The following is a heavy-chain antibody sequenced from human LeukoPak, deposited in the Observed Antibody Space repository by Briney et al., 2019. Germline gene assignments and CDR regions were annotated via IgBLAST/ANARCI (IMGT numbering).Heavy chain of an antibody. CDR3: AKNSGSPNYFDY. Sequence: PGGSLRLSCAASGFTFSSYGMHWVRQAPGKGLEWVAVISYDGSNKYYADSVKGRFTISRDNSKNTLYLQMNSLRAEDTAVYYCAKNSGSPNYFDYWGQGTLVTVSS. CDR2: ISYDGSNK. V-gene: IGHV3-30*18. J-gene: IGHJ4*02. D-gene: IGHD5-12*01. CDR1: GFTFSSYG.